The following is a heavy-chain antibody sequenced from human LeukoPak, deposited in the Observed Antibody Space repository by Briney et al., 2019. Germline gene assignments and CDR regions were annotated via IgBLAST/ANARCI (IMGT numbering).Heavy chain of an antibody. D-gene: IGHD5-12*01. CDR1: GYTFTGYY. Sequence: ASVKVSCKASGYTFTGYYMHWVRQAPGQGLEWMGWINPDSGGTNYAQNFQGGVTMTRDTSISTAYMELSRLRSDDTAVYYCARPRTYSGYDLNYWGQGTLVTVSA. J-gene: IGHJ4*02. CDR3: ARPRTYSGYDLNY. CDR2: INPDSGGT. V-gene: IGHV1-2*02.